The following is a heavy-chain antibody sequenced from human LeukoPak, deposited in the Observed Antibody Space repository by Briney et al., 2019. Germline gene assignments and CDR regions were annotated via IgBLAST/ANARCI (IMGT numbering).Heavy chain of an antibody. Sequence: GGSLRLSCAASGFTFSSYSMNWVRQAPGKGLEWVSSISSSSSYIYYADSVKGRFTISRDNAKNSLYLQMNSLRAEDTAVYYCAREGPDSGYSSSWSSYNWFDPWGQGTLVTVSS. CDR2: ISSSSSYI. J-gene: IGHJ5*02. V-gene: IGHV3-21*01. CDR3: AREGPDSGYSSSWSSYNWFDP. CDR1: GFTFSSYS. D-gene: IGHD6-13*01.